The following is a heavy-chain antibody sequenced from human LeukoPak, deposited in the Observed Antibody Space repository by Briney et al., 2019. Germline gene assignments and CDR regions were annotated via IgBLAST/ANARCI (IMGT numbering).Heavy chain of an antibody. CDR2: ISYDGSNK. Sequence: GGSLRLSCAASGFTFSSYGMHWVRQAPGKGLEWVAVISYDGSNKYYADSVKGRFTVSRDTSRNTLYLQMNSLRAEDTAVYYCARALGYQLLLDYYHYMDVWGKGTTVTVSS. J-gene: IGHJ6*03. CDR1: GFTFSSYG. CDR3: ARALGYQLLLDYYHYMDV. V-gene: IGHV3-30*03. D-gene: IGHD2-2*01.